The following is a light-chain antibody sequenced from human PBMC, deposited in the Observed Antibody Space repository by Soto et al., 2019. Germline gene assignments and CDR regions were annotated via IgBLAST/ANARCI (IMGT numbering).Light chain of an antibody. CDR2: LVS. CDR3: MQALQTPLT. V-gene: IGKV2-28*01. J-gene: IGKJ4*01. CDR1: QILLHSNGNNY. Sequence: DIVMTQSPLSLPVTPGEPASISFXSSQILLHSNGNNYLDWYLQKPGQSPQLLIYLVSNRASGVPDRFSDSGSGTDFTLKISRVEAEDVGVYYCMQALQTPLTFGGGTKVDIK.